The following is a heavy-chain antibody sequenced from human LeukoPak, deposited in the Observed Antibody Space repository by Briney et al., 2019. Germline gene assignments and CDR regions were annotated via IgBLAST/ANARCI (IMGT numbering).Heavy chain of an antibody. CDR2: ISGSGGST. V-gene: IGHV3-23*01. D-gene: IGHD5-18*01. CDR1: GFTVGSNY. Sequence: GGSLRLSCAASGFTVGSNYMSWVRQAPGKGLEWVSTISGSGGSTYYADSVKGRFTISRDNSKNTLSLQMNNLRVEDTAVFYCANTGQGYTYGFDYWGQGTLVTVSP. CDR3: ANTGQGYTYGFDY. J-gene: IGHJ4*02.